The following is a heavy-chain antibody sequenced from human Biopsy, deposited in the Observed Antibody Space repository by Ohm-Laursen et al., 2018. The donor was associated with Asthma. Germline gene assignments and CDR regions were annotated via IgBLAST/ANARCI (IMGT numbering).Heavy chain of an antibody. CDR3: ARKAGSCISRTCYSLDF. D-gene: IGHD2-2*01. V-gene: IGHV1-69*01. J-gene: IGHJ4*02. CDR2: INSVFGTT. CDR1: GGTFNTYV. Sequence: SSVNVSCKSLGGTFNTYVIGWVRQAPGQGLEWMGGINSVFGTTTYPQKFQDRVTITADDSTSTVYMELSSLRSEATAVYYCARKAGSCISRTCYSLDFWGQGTLVTVSS.